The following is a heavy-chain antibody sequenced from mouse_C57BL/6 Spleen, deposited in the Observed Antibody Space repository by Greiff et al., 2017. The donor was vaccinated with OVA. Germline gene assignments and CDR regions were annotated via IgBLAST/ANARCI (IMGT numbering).Heavy chain of an antibody. CDR2: ISSGSSTI. CDR1: GFTFSDYG. D-gene: IGHD2-2*01. CDR3: ARGGYGAMDY. J-gene: IGHJ4*01. Sequence: EVMLVESGGGLVKPGGSLKLSCAASGFTFSDYGMHWVRQAPEKGLEWVAYISSGSSTIYYADTVKGRFTISSDNAKNTLFLQMTSLRSEDTAMYYCARGGYGAMDYWGQGTSVTVSS. V-gene: IGHV5-17*01.